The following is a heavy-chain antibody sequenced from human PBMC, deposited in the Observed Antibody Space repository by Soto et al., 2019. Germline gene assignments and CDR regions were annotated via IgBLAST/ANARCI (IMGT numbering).Heavy chain of an antibody. Sequence: QVQLQESGPGLVKPSQTLSLTCTVSGGSISSGDYYWSWIRQPPGKGLEWIGEIYHSGSTNYNPSLKSRVTISVDTSKNQFSLKLSSVTAADTAVYYCARCTVVWDSGMDVWGQGTTVTVSS. CDR2: IYHSGST. V-gene: IGHV4-30-4*01. CDR3: ARCTVVWDSGMDV. CDR1: GGSISSGDYY. D-gene: IGHD4-4*01. J-gene: IGHJ6*02.